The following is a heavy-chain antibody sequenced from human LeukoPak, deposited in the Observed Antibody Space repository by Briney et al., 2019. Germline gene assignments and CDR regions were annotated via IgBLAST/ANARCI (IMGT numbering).Heavy chain of an antibody. J-gene: IGHJ4*02. Sequence: SVKVSCKASGGTFSSYAISWVRQAPGQGLEWMGGIIPIFGTANYAQKFQGRVTITADESTSTAYMELSSLRSEDTAVYYCASPPDSSGYQRYFDYWGQGTLVAVSS. V-gene: IGHV1-69*13. D-gene: IGHD3-22*01. CDR2: IIPIFGTA. CDR3: ASPPDSSGYQRYFDY. CDR1: GGTFSSYA.